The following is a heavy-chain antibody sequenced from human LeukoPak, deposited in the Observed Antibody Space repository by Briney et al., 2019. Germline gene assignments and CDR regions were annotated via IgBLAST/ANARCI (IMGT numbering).Heavy chain of an antibody. V-gene: IGHV4-59*01. Sequence: SETLSLTCTGSGGSISSYYWSWIRQPPGKGLERIGYIYYSGSTNYNPSLKSRVTISVDTSKNQFSLKLSSVTAADTAVYYCAREGGYCSSTSCLDLFDYWGQGTLVTVSS. CDR2: IYYSGST. CDR3: AREGGYCSSTSCLDLFDY. D-gene: IGHD2-2*01. J-gene: IGHJ4*02. CDR1: GGSISSYY.